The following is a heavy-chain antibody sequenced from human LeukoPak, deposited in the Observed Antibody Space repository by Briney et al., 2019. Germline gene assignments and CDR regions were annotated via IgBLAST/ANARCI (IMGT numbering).Heavy chain of an antibody. V-gene: IGHV4-59*12. J-gene: IGHJ4*02. CDR1: GGSINSYY. CDR2: IYYSGRT. D-gene: IGHD3-22*01. Sequence: SENLSLTCNVSGGSINSYYWGWFRQPPGKRLESIGYIYYSGRTTYNPSLKSRVTISVDTSTNQISLKLTSVTAADTAVYFCARGTTKGYYYDSSGYYTKWGQGTLVTVSS. CDR3: ARGTTKGYYYDSSGYYTK.